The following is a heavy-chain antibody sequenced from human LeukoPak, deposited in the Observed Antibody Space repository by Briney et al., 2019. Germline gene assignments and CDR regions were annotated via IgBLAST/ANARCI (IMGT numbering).Heavy chain of an antibody. Sequence: ASVKVSCKASGYTFTGYYMHWVRQAPGQGLEWMGWINPNSGGTNYAQKFQGRVTMTEDTSTDTAYMELSSLRSEDTAVYYCATVVYSDLYYFDYWGQGTLVTVSS. J-gene: IGHJ4*02. D-gene: IGHD1-14*01. V-gene: IGHV1-2*02. CDR1: GYTFTGYY. CDR2: INPNSGGT. CDR3: ATVVYSDLYYFDY.